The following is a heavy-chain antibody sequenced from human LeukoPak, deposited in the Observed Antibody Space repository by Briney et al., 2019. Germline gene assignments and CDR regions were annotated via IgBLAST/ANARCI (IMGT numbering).Heavy chain of an antibody. Sequence: ETLSLTXXXSGGSIXGTDLYWGWLRQLPGKGLEGIGNIHSSGNSFCNPSLKSRLTISVDTSKNQFSLKLSSVTAADTAVYYCEKDSHLDVWGQGTTVTVSS. V-gene: IGHV4-39*01. CDR2: IHSSGNS. CDR1: GGSIXGTDLY. D-gene: IGHD2-15*01. J-gene: IGHJ6*02. CDR3: EKDSHLDV.